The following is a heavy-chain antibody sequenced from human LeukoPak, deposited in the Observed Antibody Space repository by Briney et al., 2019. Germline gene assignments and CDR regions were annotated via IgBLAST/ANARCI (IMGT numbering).Heavy chain of an antibody. Sequence: ASVTVSCTASGYTFSGYFMHWVRQAPGQGLEWMGWVNPSSGATNYAQIFQGRVTMTRDTSIGAAYMELSRLRSDYAAVYYCASAESFSYYYAMCVWGQGTTVTV. CDR3: ASAESFSYYYAMCV. V-gene: IGHV1-2*02. J-gene: IGHJ6*02. D-gene: IGHD3-10*01. CDR2: VNPSSGAT. CDR1: GYTFSGYF.